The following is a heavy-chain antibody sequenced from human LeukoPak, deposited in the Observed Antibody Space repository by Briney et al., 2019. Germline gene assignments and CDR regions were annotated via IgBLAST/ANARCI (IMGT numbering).Heavy chain of an antibody. CDR3: ARKQTYYYDSSGYSDAFDI. CDR1: GFTFSSYA. CDR2: ISGSGGST. V-gene: IGHV3-23*01. J-gene: IGHJ3*02. Sequence: SGGSLRLSCAVSGFTFSSYAMSWVRQAPGKGMKWVSAISGSGGSTYYAVSVKGRFTISRDNSKNTLYLQMNSLRAEDTAVYYCARKQTYYYDSSGYSDAFDIWGQGTMVTVSS. D-gene: IGHD3-22*01.